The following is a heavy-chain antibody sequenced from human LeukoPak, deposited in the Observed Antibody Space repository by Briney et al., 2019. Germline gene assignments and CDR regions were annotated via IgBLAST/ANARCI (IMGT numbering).Heavy chain of an antibody. CDR2: INPNSGGT. J-gene: IGHJ4*02. CDR1: GYTFTSYG. Sequence: ASVKVSCKASGYTFTSYGISWVRQAPGQGLEWMGWINPNSGGTNYAQKFQGRVTMTRDTSISTAYMELSRLRSDDTAVYYCAVNYYDSSGYFYFDYWGQGTLVTVSS. D-gene: IGHD3-22*01. CDR3: AVNYYDSSGYFYFDY. V-gene: IGHV1-2*02.